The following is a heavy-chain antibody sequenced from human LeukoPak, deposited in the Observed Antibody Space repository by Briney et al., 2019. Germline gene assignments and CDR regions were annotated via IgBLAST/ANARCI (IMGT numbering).Heavy chain of an antibody. CDR2: IIPILGIA. Sequence: GASVKVSCKASGGTFSSYAISWVRQAPGQGLEWMGRIIPILGIANYAQKFQGRVTITADKSTSTAYMELSSLRSEDTAVYYCARLQQQLVQAGDYWGQGTLVTVSS. CDR3: ARLQQQLVQAGDY. V-gene: IGHV1-69*04. J-gene: IGHJ4*02. D-gene: IGHD6-13*01. CDR1: GGTFSSYA.